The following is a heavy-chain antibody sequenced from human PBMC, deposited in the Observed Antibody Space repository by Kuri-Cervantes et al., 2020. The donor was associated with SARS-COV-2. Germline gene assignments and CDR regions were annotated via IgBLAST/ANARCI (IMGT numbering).Heavy chain of an antibody. CDR3: ARDSGGSYRDFDY. CDR2: IYYSGST. V-gene: IGHV4-59*01. D-gene: IGHD1-26*01. J-gene: IGHJ4*02. Sequence: ETLSLTCTVSGGYISSYYWSWIRQPPGKGLEWMGYIYYSGSTNYNPSLKSRVTISVDTSKNQFSLKLSSVTAADTAVYYCARDSGGSYRDFDYWGQGTLVTVSS. CDR1: GGYISSYY.